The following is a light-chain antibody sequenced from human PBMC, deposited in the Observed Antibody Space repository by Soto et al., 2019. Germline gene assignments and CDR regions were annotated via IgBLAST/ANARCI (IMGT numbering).Light chain of an antibody. CDR1: QSVSNNY. V-gene: IGKV3-20*01. Sequence: EIVFTQSPGTLSLSPGERATLSCRASQSVSNNYLAWYQQKPGQAPRLLIYGASNRATGIPDRLSGSGSGTDFTLTISRLEPEDFAVSYCQQYGSSGTFGQGTKVDIK. CDR3: QQYGSSGT. CDR2: GAS. J-gene: IGKJ1*01.